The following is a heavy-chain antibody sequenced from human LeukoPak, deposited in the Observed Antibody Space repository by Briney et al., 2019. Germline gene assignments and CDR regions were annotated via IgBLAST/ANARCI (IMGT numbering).Heavy chain of an antibody. V-gene: IGHV3-7*04. D-gene: IGHD3-9*01. J-gene: IGHJ4*02. CDR3: ARGLRYDYFDN. CDR1: GFTFSGYW. Sequence: GVSLRLSCAASGFTFSGYWMSWVRQAPGKALEWVANINQDGSEKYYVDSVKGRFTISRDNAKNSLYLQMNSLRAEDTAVYYCARGLRYDYFDNWGQGTLV. CDR2: INQDGSEK.